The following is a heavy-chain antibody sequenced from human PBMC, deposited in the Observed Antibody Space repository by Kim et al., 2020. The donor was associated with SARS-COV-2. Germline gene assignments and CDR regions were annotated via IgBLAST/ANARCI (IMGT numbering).Heavy chain of an antibody. CDR3: ARIAYYGSGSYPGAPLT. CDR1: GGSISSSNW. CDR2: IYHSGST. J-gene: IGHJ5*02. Sequence: SETLSLTCAVSGGSISSSNWWSWVRQPPGKGLEWIGEIYHSGSTNYNPSLKSRVTISVDKSKNQFSLKLSSVTAADTAVYYCARIAYYGSGSYPGAPLTWGQGTLVTVSS. D-gene: IGHD3-10*01. V-gene: IGHV4-4*02.